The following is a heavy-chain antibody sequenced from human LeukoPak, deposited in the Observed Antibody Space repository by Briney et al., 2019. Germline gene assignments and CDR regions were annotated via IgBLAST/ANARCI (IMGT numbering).Heavy chain of an antibody. V-gene: IGHV3-30-3*01. CDR2: ISFDGSDE. Sequence: GGSQRLSCAASGFTFSSYAMHWVRQAPGKELEWVAVISFDGSDEYYPDSVKGRFTISRDNSKNTLYLQMNNLRPEDTAVYYCASIGYSSGWYGDFDYWGQGTLVTVSS. D-gene: IGHD6-19*01. CDR3: ASIGYSSGWYGDFDY. CDR1: GFTFSSYA. J-gene: IGHJ4*02.